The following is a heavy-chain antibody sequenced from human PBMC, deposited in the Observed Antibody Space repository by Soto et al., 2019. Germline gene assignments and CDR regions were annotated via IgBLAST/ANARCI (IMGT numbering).Heavy chain of an antibody. Sequence: EVQLLESGGGLVQPGGSLRLSCVPSGFAFSTHATSWVRQAPGKGLEWVSTFSGSGGNIYYAESVKGRLTISRDDSKNTLYLQMDSLRVEDTAVYYCAKDPPWTVGPLAMDVWGQGTTVTVSS. CDR3: AKDPPWTVGPLAMDV. CDR2: FSGSGGNI. CDR1: GFAFSTHA. D-gene: IGHD1-26*01. J-gene: IGHJ6*02. V-gene: IGHV3-23*01.